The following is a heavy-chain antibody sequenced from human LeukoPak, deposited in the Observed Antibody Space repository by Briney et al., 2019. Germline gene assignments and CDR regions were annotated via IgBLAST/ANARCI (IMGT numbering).Heavy chain of an antibody. D-gene: IGHD2-15*01. CDR2: ISAYNGNT. V-gene: IGHV1-18*04. Sequence: ASVKVSCKAAGYTFTRYGISWVRQAPGQGLEGMGWISAYNGNTNYAQKVQGRVSMTTDTSTSTAYMELRSLRSDDTAVYYCARDRFGYCSGGSCLLFDYWGQGTLVTVSS. CDR1: GYTFTRYG. CDR3: ARDRFGYCSGGSCLLFDY. J-gene: IGHJ4*02.